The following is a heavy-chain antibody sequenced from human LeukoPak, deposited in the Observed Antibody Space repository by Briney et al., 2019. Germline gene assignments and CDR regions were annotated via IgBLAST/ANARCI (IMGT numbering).Heavy chain of an antibody. CDR3: ARARLGQWPTAPYYFDY. D-gene: IGHD6-19*01. J-gene: IGHJ4*02. CDR2: INPSGGST. CDR1: GYTFTGYY. Sequence: GASVKVSCKASGYTFTGYYMHWVRQAPGQGLEWMGIINPSGGSTSYAQKFQGRVTMTRDMSTSTVYMELSSLRSEDTAVYYCARARLGQWPTAPYYFDYWGQGTLVTVSS. V-gene: IGHV1-46*01.